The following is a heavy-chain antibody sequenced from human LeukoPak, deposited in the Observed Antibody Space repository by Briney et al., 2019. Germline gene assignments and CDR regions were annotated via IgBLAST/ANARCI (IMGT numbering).Heavy chain of an antibody. J-gene: IGHJ3*02. CDR2: IYTSGST. CDR1: GGSFSSGSYF. D-gene: IGHD3-22*01. Sequence: PSETLSLTCTVSGGSFSSGSYFWSWIRQPAGKGLEWIGRIYTSGSTNYNPSLKSRVTISVDTSKNQFSLKLSSVTAADTAVYYCAREYDSSGYYYISAFDIWGQGTMVTVSS. V-gene: IGHV4-61*02. CDR3: AREYDSSGYYYISAFDI.